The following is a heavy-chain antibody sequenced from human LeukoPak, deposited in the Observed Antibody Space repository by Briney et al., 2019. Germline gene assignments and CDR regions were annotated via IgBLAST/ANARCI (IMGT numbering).Heavy chain of an antibody. D-gene: IGHD2-21*01. Sequence: GGSLRLSCVGSEFTFSNYDMTWVRQAPGKGREWVSSISDTGRYIFSADSMRGRFSISRDNSANTLYLQMYTLRIEDTATYFCAAKLPGGAYYFDFWGQGTLVTVSS. J-gene: IGHJ4*02. CDR3: AAKLPGGAYYFDF. CDR1: EFTFSNYD. CDR2: ISDTGRYI. V-gene: IGHV3-23*01.